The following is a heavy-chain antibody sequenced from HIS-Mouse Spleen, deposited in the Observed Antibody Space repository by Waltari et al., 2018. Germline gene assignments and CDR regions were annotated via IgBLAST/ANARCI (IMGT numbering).Heavy chain of an antibody. CDR2: IYYSGST. V-gene: IGHV4-39*07. J-gene: IGHJ2*01. D-gene: IGHD6-13*01. CDR1: AGSISSSTYS. CDR3: AREIPYSSSWYDWYFDL. Sequence: QLQLQESGPGLGKPSETLSLTCTVPAGSISSSTYSWGWIRQPPGKGLEWIGSIYYSGSTYYNPSLKSRVTISVDTSKNQFSLKLSSVTAADTAVYYCAREIPYSSSWYDWYFDLWGRGTLVTVSS.